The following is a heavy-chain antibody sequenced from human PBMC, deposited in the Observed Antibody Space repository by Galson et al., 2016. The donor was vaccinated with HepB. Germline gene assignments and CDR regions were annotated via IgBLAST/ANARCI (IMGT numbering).Heavy chain of an antibody. CDR3: AKRHEYCPPVGCSVDY. J-gene: IGHJ4*02. Sequence: LRLSCAASGFTFSKYGMHWVRQAPGKGLEWVAADSMDGRRKFYADSVKGRFTISRDNSNNMLFLQMSSPRPDDTAVYYCAKRHEYCPPVGCSVDYWGQGTLVFVSS. CDR2: DSMDGRRK. D-gene: IGHD2/OR15-2a*01. CDR1: GFTFSKYG. V-gene: IGHV3-30*18.